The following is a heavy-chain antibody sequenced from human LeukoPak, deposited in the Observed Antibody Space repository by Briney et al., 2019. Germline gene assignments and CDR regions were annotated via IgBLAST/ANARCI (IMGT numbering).Heavy chain of an antibody. J-gene: IGHJ4*02. V-gene: IGHV3-21*06. Sequence: PGGSLRLSCAASGFTFSTYSMNWVRQAPGKGLEWVSSISSSSNYIYYADSVKGRFTISRDNAKNSLYLQMNSLRAEDTAVYHCARFWSGHYNFDYWGQGTPVTVSS. CDR2: ISSSSNYI. CDR3: ARFWSGHYNFDY. D-gene: IGHD3-3*01. CDR1: GFTFSTYS.